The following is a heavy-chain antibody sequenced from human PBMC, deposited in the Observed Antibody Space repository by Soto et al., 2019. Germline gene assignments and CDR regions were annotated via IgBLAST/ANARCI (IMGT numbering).Heavy chain of an antibody. J-gene: IGHJ5*02. Sequence: QLQLQESGPGLVKPSETLSLTCTVSGGSFSSSTYYWGWIRQPRGKGLEWIGSMYSGGNTYYNPSLKVRINISVDTSKNHVSLTLTYVTGADTAMYYCGRQPYDSTGYYYGAWGQGTLVTVSS. CDR2: MYSGGNT. D-gene: IGHD3-22*01. CDR3: GRQPYDSTGYYYGA. V-gene: IGHV4-39*01. CDR1: GGSFSSSTYY.